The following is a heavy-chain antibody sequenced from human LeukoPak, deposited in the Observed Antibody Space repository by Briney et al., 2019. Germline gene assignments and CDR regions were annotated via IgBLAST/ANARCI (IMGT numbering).Heavy chain of an antibody. CDR2: ISYDGSNK. V-gene: IGHV3-30-3*01. Sequence: GGSLRLSCAASGFAFSSYAMHWVRQAPGKGLEWVAVISYDGSNKYYADSVKGRFTISRDNSKNTLYPQMNSLRAEDTAVYYCAKGPGFLDHPFDYWGQGTLVTVSS. J-gene: IGHJ4*02. CDR3: AKGPGFLDHPFDY. CDR1: GFAFSSYA. D-gene: IGHD3/OR15-3a*01.